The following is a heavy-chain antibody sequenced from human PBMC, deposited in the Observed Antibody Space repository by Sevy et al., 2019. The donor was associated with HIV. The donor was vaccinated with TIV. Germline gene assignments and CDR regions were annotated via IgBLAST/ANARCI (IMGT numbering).Heavy chain of an antibody. CDR2: IYPDDSDT. D-gene: IGHD3-22*01. CDR1: GYTFNTYW. J-gene: IGHJ3*01. Sequence: GESLKISCKGSGYTFNTYWIAWVRQMPGKGLEWMGIIYPDDSDTRYSPSFQGHVTISADKSTDPAYLQWSSLKASDTAMYYCARPALNYYDSNGYGFNLWGQGTMVTVSS. CDR3: ARPALNYYDSNGYGFNL. V-gene: IGHV5-51*01.